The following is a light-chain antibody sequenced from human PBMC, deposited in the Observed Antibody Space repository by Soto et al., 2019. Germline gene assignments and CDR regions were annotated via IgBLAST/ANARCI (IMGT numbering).Light chain of an antibody. CDR2: EVS. J-gene: IGLJ1*01. CDR1: SSDVGGYKY. V-gene: IGLV2-14*01. CDR3: SSYTSTSTLV. Sequence: QSALTQPASVSGSPGQSITISCTGTSSDVGGYKYVSWYQQHPGTAPKLIIFEVSNRPSGVSTHFSGSKSGNTASLTISGLQAEDEADYYCSSYTSTSTLVFGTGTKLTVL.